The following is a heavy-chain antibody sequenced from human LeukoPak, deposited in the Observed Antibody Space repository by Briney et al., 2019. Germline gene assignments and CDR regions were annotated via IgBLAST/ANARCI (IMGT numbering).Heavy chain of an antibody. J-gene: IGHJ4*02. V-gene: IGHV4-34*01. CDR3: ARGLKDYYGSGSYYKN. CDR2: INHSGST. D-gene: IGHD3-10*01. Sequence: SETLSLTCAVYGGSFSGYYWSWIRQPPGKGLEWIGEINHSGSTNYNPSLKSRVTISVDTSKNQFSLKLSSVTAADTAVYYCARGLKDYYGSGSYYKNWGQGTLVTVSS. CDR1: GGSFSGYY.